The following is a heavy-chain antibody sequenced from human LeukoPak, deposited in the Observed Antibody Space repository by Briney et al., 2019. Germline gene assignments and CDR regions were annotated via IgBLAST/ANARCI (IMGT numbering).Heavy chain of an antibody. CDR2: IYSGGST. CDR1: GLTVSSNY. Sequence: PGGSLRLSCAASGLTVSSNYMSWVRQAPGKGLEWVSVIYSGGSTYYADSVKGRFTISRDNSKNTLYLQMNSLRAEDTAVYYCARDGRGTYTSAGGNDAFDIWGQGTMVTVSS. J-gene: IGHJ3*02. CDR3: ARDGRGTYTSAGGNDAFDI. D-gene: IGHD1-26*01. V-gene: IGHV3-66*02.